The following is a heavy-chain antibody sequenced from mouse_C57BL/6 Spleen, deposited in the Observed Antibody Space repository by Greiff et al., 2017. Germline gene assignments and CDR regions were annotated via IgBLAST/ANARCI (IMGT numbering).Heavy chain of an antibody. J-gene: IGHJ4*01. CDR2: IYPRSGNT. V-gene: IGHV1-81*01. CDR1: GYTFTSYG. Sequence: VQLQQSGAELARPGASVKLSCKASGYTFTSYGISWVKQRTGQGLEWIGEIYPRSGNTYYNEKFKGKATLTADKSSSTAYMELRSLTSEDSAVYFCARKDDYDPYYAMDYWGQGTSVTVSS. CDR3: ARKDDYDPYYAMDY. D-gene: IGHD2-4*01.